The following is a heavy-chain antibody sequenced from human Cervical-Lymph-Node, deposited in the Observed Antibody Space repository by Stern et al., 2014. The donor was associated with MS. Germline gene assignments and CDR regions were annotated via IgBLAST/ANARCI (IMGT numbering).Heavy chain of an antibody. Sequence: EVQLVESGGGLVQPGRSLRLSCAASGFTFDDYAMHWVRQAPGKGLEWVSGISWNSGSIGYADSVRGRFTISRDNAKNSLYLQMNSLRGEDTALYYCAKDVDEMTTTLGVDYWGQGTLVTVSS. CDR3: AKDVDEMTTTLGVDY. V-gene: IGHV3-9*01. CDR2: ISWNSGSI. CDR1: GFTFDDYA. D-gene: IGHD5-24*01. J-gene: IGHJ4*02.